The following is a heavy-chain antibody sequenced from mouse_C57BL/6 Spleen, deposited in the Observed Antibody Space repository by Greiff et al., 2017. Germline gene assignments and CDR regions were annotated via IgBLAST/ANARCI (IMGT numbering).Heavy chain of an antibody. Sequence: QVQLQPSGAELVRPGASVTLSCKASGYTFTDYEMHWVKQTPVHGLEWIGAIDPETGGTAYNQKFKGKAILTADKSSSTAYMELRSLTSEDSAVYYCTAHYGTYYFDYGGQGTTLTVSS. CDR1: GYTFTDYE. V-gene: IGHV1-15*01. D-gene: IGHD1-1*01. CDR3: TAHYGTYYFDY. J-gene: IGHJ2*01. CDR2: IDPETGGT.